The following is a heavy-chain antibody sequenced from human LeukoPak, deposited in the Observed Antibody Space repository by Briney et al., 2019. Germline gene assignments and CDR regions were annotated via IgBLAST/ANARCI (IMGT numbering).Heavy chain of an antibody. J-gene: IGHJ4*02. CDR1: GGSISSYY. CDR3: ARLSNSGWANFDY. V-gene: IGHV4-59*08. CDR2: IYYSGST. D-gene: IGHD6-19*01. Sequence: PSETLSLTCTVSGGSISSYYWSWIRQPPGKGLEWIGYIYYSGSTNYNPSLKSRVTISVDTSKNQFPLKLSSVTAADTAVYYCARLSNSGWANFDYWGQGTLVTVSS.